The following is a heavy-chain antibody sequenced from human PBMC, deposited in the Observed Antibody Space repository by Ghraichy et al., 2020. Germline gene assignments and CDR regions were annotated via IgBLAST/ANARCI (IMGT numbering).Heavy chain of an antibody. J-gene: IGHJ4*02. CDR2: IKQDGSAK. D-gene: IGHD5-24*01. Sequence: GGSLRLSCEGTGFTFSSCWMNWVRQAPGKGLEWVANIKQDGSAKYYVDSVKGRFTISRDNAKNSLYLQMNSLRAEDTAVYYCARGSGWLADYWGQGTLVTVSS. V-gene: IGHV3-7*01. CDR3: ARGSGWLADY. CDR1: GFTFSSCW.